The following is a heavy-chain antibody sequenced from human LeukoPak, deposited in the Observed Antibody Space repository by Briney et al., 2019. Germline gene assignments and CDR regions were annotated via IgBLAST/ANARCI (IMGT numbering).Heavy chain of an antibody. CDR1: GGSFSGYY. J-gene: IGHJ1*01. CDR3: ARGQALWAVAGPKYFQH. CDR2: INHSGST. D-gene: IGHD6-19*01. V-gene: IGHV4-34*01. Sequence: SETLSLTCAVYGGSFSGYYWSWIRQPPGKGLEWIGEINHSGSTNYNPSLKSRVTISVDTSKNQFSLKLSSVTAADTAVYYCARGQALWAVAGPKYFQHWGQGTLVTVSS.